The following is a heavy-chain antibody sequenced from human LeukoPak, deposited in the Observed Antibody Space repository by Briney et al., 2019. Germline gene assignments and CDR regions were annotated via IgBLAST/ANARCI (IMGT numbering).Heavy chain of an antibody. J-gene: IGHJ4*02. Sequence: KSGGSLRLSCAASGFAFNSYSMNWVRQAPGKGLEWVASITTSSTYMHYADSVKGRFTISRDNAKNSLYLQMNSLRAEDTAVYYCARPALGYGELNSWGQGTLVTVSS. CDR1: GFAFNSYS. D-gene: IGHD3-10*01. CDR2: ITTSSTYM. CDR3: ARPALGYGELNS. V-gene: IGHV3-21*04.